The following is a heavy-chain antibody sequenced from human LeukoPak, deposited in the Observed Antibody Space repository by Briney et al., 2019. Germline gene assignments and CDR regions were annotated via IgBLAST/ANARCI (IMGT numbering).Heavy chain of an antibody. V-gene: IGHV1-69*05. CDR3: ALGVVLRYFDWGAFDY. CDR1: GGTFSSYA. J-gene: IGHJ4*02. D-gene: IGHD3-9*01. Sequence: ASVKVSCKASGGTFSSYAISWVRQAPGQGLEWMGGIIPIFGTANYAQKFQGRVTITTDEPTSTAYMELSSLRSEDTAVYYCALGVVLRYFDWGAFDYWGQGTLVTVSS. CDR2: IIPIFGTA.